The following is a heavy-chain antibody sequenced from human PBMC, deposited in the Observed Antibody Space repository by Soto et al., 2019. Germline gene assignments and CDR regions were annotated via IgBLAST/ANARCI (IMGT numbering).Heavy chain of an antibody. CDR3: ARGFGPPTYYDFWSGPPYYGMDV. CDR2: IYYSGST. Sequence: SETLSLTCTVSGGSISSYYWSWIRQPPGKGLEWIGYIYYSGSTNYNPSLKSRVTISVDTSKNQFSLKLSSVTAADTAVYYCARGFGPPTYYDFWSGPPYYGMDVWGQGTTVTVSS. J-gene: IGHJ6*01. D-gene: IGHD3-3*01. CDR1: GGSISSYY. V-gene: IGHV4-59*01.